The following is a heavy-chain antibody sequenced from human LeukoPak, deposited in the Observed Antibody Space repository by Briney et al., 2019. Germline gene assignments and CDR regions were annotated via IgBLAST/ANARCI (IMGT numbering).Heavy chain of an antibody. V-gene: IGHV4-4*07. Sequence: SETLSLTCTVSGGSISSYYWSWIRQPAGMGLEWIGRIYTSGSTNYNPSLKSRVTISVDKSKNQFSLKLSSVTAADTAVYYCARDPGSYYYYMDVWGKGTTVTVSS. CDR1: GGSISSYY. CDR3: ARDPGSYYYYMDV. CDR2: IYTSGST. J-gene: IGHJ6*03.